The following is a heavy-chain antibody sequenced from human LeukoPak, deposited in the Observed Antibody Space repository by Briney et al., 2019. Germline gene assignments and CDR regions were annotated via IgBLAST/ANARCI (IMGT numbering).Heavy chain of an antibody. V-gene: IGHV4-39*01. J-gene: IGHJ4*02. Sequence: PSETLSLTCTVSGGSISSSTYNWGWIRLPPGKGLEWIGSIFYSGTTYYNPSLKSRVTISVDTSKNQFSLNLRSVTAADTAVYYCARSKWLRSPFDYWGQGTLVTVSS. CDR2: IFYSGTT. D-gene: IGHD5-12*01. CDR3: ARSKWLRSPFDY. CDR1: GGSISSSTYN.